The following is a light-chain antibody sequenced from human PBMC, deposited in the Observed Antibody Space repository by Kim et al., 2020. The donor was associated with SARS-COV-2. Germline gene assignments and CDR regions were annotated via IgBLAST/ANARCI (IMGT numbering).Light chain of an antibody. CDR3: CSYAGSYNWV. CDR1: SSDVGGYNY. Sequence: QSALTQPRSVSGSPGQSVTISCTGTSSDVGGYNYVSWYQQHPGKAPKLMIYDASKRPSGVPDRFSGSKSGNTASLTISVLQAEDEADYYCCSYAGSYNWVFGGGTQLTVL. J-gene: IGLJ3*02. CDR2: DAS. V-gene: IGLV2-11*01.